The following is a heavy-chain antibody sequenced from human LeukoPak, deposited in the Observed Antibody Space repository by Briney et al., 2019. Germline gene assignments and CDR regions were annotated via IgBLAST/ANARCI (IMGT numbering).Heavy chain of an antibody. V-gene: IGHV6-1*01. J-gene: IGHJ6*02. Sequence: SQTLSLTCAISGDSASSNSAAWNWIRQSPSRGLEWLGRTYYRSKWYNDYAVSVKSRITINPDTSKNQFSLRLSSVTAADTAVYYCARQRRHGDYYYYYGVDVWGQGTTVTVSS. CDR3: ARQRRHGDYYYYYGVDV. CDR1: GDSASSNSAA. D-gene: IGHD4-17*01. CDR2: TYYRSKWYN.